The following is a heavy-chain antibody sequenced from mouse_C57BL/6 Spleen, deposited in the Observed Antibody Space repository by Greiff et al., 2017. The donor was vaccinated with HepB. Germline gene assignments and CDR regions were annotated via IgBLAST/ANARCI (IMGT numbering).Heavy chain of an antibody. Sequence: EVKLMESGGDLVKPGGSLKLSCAASGFTFSSYGMSWVRQTPDKRLEWVATISSGGSYTYYPDSVKGRFTISRDNAKNTLYLQMSSLKSEDTAMYYCARYGNYPYAMDYWGQGTSVTVSS. CDR3: ARYGNYPYAMDY. V-gene: IGHV5-6*01. CDR1: GFTFSSYG. D-gene: IGHD2-10*02. J-gene: IGHJ4*01. CDR2: ISSGGSYT.